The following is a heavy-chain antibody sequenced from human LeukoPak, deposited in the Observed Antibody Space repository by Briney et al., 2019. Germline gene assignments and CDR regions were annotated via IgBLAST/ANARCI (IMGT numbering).Heavy chain of an antibody. J-gene: IGHJ5*02. V-gene: IGHV3-21*01. CDR1: GFTFSSYW. D-gene: IGHD6-6*01. CDR2: ISSSSSYI. CDR3: ARVTGATFEYSSSSHWFDP. Sequence: GGSLRLSCAASGFTFSSYWMSWVRQAPGKGLEWVSSISSSSSYIYYADSVKGRFTISRDNAKNSLYLQMNSLRAEDTAVYYCARVTGATFEYSSSSHWFDPWGQGTLVTVSS.